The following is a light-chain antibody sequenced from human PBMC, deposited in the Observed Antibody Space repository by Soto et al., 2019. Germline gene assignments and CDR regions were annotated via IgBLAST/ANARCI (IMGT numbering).Light chain of an antibody. Sequence: QPVLTQSSSASASLGSSVKLTCTLNSENSGYAIAWRQQSPGKAPRYLMKVERSGSYNKGSGVPDRFSGSSSGADRFLIISNLQSEDEADYYCETWDGNTFAMFGGGTQLTVL. V-gene: IGLV4-60*03. CDR2: VERSGSY. CDR1: SENSGYA. CDR3: ETWDGNTFAM. J-gene: IGLJ3*02.